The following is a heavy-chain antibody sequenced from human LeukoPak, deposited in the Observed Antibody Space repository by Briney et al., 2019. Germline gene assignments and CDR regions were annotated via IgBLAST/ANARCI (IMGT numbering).Heavy chain of an antibody. CDR1: GFTFSSYA. V-gene: IGHV3-23*01. CDR3: AKESLLWFGELSSGFDY. Sequence: GGSLRLSCAASGFTFSSYAMSWVRQAPGKGLEWVSAISGSGGSTYYADSVKGRFTISRDNSKNTLYLQMNSLRAEDTAVYYCAKESLLWFGELSSGFDYWGQGTLVTVSS. D-gene: IGHD3-10*01. J-gene: IGHJ4*02. CDR2: ISGSGGST.